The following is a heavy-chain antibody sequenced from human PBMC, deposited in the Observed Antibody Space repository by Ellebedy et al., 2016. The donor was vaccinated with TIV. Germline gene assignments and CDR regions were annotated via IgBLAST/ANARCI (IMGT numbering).Heavy chain of an antibody. J-gene: IGHJ5*01. D-gene: IGHD4-17*01. CDR2: IYQDGSVQ. CDR1: GFSFRSYW. Sequence: GESLKISCAASGFSFRSYWMSWVRQAPGKGLEWVANIYQDGSVQYYVDSVKGRFTISRDNAKNSLYLEMKSLRAEDTAVYYCARRGSYGDYAVQVNNWFDSWGQGTPVTVSP. CDR3: ARRGSYGDYAVQVNNWFDS. V-gene: IGHV3-7*01.